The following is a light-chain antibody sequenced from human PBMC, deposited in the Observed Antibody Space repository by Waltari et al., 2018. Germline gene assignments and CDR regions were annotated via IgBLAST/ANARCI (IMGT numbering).Light chain of an antibody. CDR3: RQYNSYPWT. V-gene: IGKV1-5*03. Sequence: DIQVTQSPSTLSASVGDRVTITCRASQSIVVWLAWYQQKPGKAPRLLIYKASYLESGVPSRFSCSGSGTEFALTISSLQADDFATYYCRQYNSYPWTFGQGTKVEIK. J-gene: IGKJ1*01. CDR2: KAS. CDR1: QSIVVW.